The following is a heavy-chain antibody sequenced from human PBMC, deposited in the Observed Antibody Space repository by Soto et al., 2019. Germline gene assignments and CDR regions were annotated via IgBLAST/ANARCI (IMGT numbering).Heavy chain of an antibody. CDR1: GGSISSSSYY. J-gene: IGHJ5*02. Sequence: QLQLQESGPGLVKPSETLSLTCTVSGGSISSSSYYWGWIRQPPGKGLEWIGSIYYSGSTYYNPSLNRRVTKSVDTSKNQCSLKVSSVTPANTAVYYCARHAHHYTPYNWFDPWGQGTLVTVSS. D-gene: IGHD4-4*01. V-gene: IGHV4-39*01. CDR3: ARHAHHYTPYNWFDP. CDR2: IYYSGST.